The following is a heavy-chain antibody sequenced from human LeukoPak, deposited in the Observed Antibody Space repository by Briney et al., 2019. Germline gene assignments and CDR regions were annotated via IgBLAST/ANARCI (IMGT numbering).Heavy chain of an antibody. D-gene: IGHD5-18*01. CDR3: ARGYSYGYEADY. CDR1: VYTFTSYD. V-gene: IGHV1-8*03. CDR2: MNPNSGNT. J-gene: IGHJ4*02. Sequence: ASVKVSCKASVYTFTSYDINWVRQATGQGLEWMGWMNPNSGNTGYAQKFRGRVTITRNTSISTAYMELSSLRSEDTAVYYCARGYSYGYEADYWGQGTLVTVSS.